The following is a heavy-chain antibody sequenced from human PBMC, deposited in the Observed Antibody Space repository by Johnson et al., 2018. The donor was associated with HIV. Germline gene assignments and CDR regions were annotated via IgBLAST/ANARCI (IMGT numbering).Heavy chain of an antibody. V-gene: IGHV3-7*05. CDR3: ARGWSGAFDI. Sequence: VQLVESGGGLVQPGGSLRLSCAASGFTFSSYWMSWVRQAPGKGLEWVANIKQGGSEKYYVDSVKGRFIVSIDKAKNLLYLQMSSLRAEDTAVYYCARGWSGAFDIWGQGTMVTVSS. D-gene: IGHD2-15*01. J-gene: IGHJ3*02. CDR2: IKQGGSEK. CDR1: GFTFSSYW.